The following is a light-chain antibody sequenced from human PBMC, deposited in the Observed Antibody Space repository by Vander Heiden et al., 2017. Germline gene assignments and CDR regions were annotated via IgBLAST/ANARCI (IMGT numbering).Light chain of an antibody. CDR3: TSYTSSSTLV. J-gene: IGLJ1*01. V-gene: IGLV2-14*01. Sequence: QSALTQPASVSGSPAQPTTISCTGTSSDVGGYNYGSWYQKQPGKAPKLMNYDVSSRPSGLARRFAGTKSGTTASPTTSGHQDEDEADYYCTSYTSSSTLVFGTGTNVTVL. CDR1: SSDVGGYNY. CDR2: DVS.